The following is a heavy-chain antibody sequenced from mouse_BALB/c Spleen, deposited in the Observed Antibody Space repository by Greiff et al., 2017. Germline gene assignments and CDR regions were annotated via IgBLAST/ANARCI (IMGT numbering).Heavy chain of an antibody. J-gene: IGHJ4*01. Sequence: EVKLMESGPGLVKPSQSLSLTCTVTGYSITSDYAWNWIRQFPGNKLEWMGYISYSGSTSYNPSLKSRISITRDTSKNQFFLQLNSVTTEDTATYYCARSTTAPYYYAMDYWGQGTSVTVSS. CDR3: ARSTTAPYYYAMDY. CDR1: GYSITSDYA. CDR2: ISYSGST. D-gene: IGHD1-2*01. V-gene: IGHV3-2*02.